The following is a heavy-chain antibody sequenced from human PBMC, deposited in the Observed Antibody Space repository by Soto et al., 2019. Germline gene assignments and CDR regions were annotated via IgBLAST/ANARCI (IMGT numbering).Heavy chain of an antibody. V-gene: IGHV4-30-4*01. D-gene: IGHD2-21*01. CDR1: GGSISSGDYY. Sequence: SETLSLTCTVSGGSISSGDYYWSWIRQPPGKGLEWIGYIYYSGSTYYNPSLKSRVIISVDTSKNQFSLKVRSVTAADTAVYYCARETYADYVGYFDPWGQGIQVTVSS. CDR3: ARETYADYVGYFDP. J-gene: IGHJ5*02. CDR2: IYYSGST.